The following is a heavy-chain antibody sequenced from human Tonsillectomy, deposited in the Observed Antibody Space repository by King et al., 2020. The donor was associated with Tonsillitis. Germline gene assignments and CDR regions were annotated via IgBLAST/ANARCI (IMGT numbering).Heavy chain of an antibody. CDR3: ARQITGTYDAFDI. CDR2: IYPSDSDT. V-gene: IGHV5-51*01. Sequence: QLVQSGAEVKKAGESLKISCKGSGYSFTSNWIAWVRQMPGKGLEWMGIIYPSDSDTRYSPSFQGQVTISVDKSISTPSLQWRSLKASDTAMYYCARQITGTYDAFDIWGQGTRVTVSS. D-gene: IGHD1-20*01. CDR1: GYSFTSNW. J-gene: IGHJ3*02.